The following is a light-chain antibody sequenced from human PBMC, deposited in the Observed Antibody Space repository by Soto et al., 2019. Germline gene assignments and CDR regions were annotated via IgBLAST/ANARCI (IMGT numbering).Light chain of an antibody. CDR3: QPSDGSGSVV. CDR1: SSNIGAGYD. Sequence: QSVLTQPPSVSGAPGQRVTISCTGSSSNIGAGYDVHWYQQLPGTAPKLLIYGNSNRPSGVPDRFSGFKSGTSASLAIAGPNAEGEAVYHCQPSDGSGSVVYGGGT. V-gene: IGLV1-40*01. J-gene: IGLJ2*01. CDR2: GNS.